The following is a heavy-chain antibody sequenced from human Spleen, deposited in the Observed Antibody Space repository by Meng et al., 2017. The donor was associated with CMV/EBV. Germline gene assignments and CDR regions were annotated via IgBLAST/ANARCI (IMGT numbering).Heavy chain of an antibody. D-gene: IGHD3-10*01. CDR1: GFSFSSYT. J-gene: IGHJ4*02. CDR2: ISSSGSTM. V-gene: IGHV3-48*04. Sequence: LSLTCAASGFSFSSYTMNWVRQAPGKGLQWVSYISSSGSTMYYADSVKGRFTMSRDNAENSLYLQMNSLRAEDTAVYYCARSGGMVRGVFDSWGQGTLVTVSS. CDR3: ARSGGMVRGVFDS.